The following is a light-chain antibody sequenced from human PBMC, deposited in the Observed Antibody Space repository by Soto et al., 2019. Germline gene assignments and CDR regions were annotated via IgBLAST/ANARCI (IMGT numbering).Light chain of an antibody. CDR2: GAS. J-gene: IGKJ1*01. CDR3: QQYKSWPWT. Sequence: EILMTQSPATLSVSPGERVTLSCRASQSVSTYLAWYQQKPGQAPRLLINGASTRATDTPARFSGSGSGTEFSLTISSLQSEDFATYYCQQYKSWPWTFGQGTKVDI. V-gene: IGKV3-15*01. CDR1: QSVSTY.